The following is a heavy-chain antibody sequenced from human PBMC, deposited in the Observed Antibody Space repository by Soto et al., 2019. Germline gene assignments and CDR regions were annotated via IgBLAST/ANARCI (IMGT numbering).Heavy chain of an antibody. D-gene: IGHD6-19*01. CDR1: GFTFSSYA. CDR3: ARDRDSVAVAEFDY. CDR2: ISYDGSNK. Sequence: GGSLRLSCAASGFTFSSYAMHWVRQAPGKGLEWVAVISYDGSNKYYADSVKGRFTISRDNSKNTLYLQMNSLRAEDTAVYYCARDRDSVAVAEFDYWGQGTLVTVSS. V-gene: IGHV3-30-3*01. J-gene: IGHJ4*02.